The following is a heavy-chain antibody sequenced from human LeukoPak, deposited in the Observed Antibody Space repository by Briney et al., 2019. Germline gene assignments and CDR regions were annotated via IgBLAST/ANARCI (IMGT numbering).Heavy chain of an antibody. CDR1: GFTFSNYA. Sequence: GGSLRLSCAASGFTFSNYAMNWVRQTPGKGLEWVSSISNSGANTYYADSVKGRFTISRDNSKNTLYLQMNSLRAEDTAVYYCAAGGAGTTFHWGQGALVTVSS. CDR3: AAGGAGTTFH. V-gene: IGHV3-23*01. CDR2: ISNSGANT. D-gene: IGHD1-7*01. J-gene: IGHJ4*02.